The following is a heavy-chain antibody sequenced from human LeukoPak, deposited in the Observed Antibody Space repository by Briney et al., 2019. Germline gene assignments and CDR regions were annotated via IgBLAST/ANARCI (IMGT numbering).Heavy chain of an antibody. D-gene: IGHD6-19*01. J-gene: IGHJ4*02. CDR1: DGSISSSTYY. Sequence: PSETLSLTCTVSDGSISSSTYYWGWIRQPPGKGLEWIGSIYFGGITYYNPSLKSRVTISVDTTKKQFSLKLSSVTAADTAVYFCARGPLTEVAGTTWDSWGRGTLVTVSS. CDR3: ARGPLTEVAGTTWDS. V-gene: IGHV4-39*07. CDR2: IYFGGIT.